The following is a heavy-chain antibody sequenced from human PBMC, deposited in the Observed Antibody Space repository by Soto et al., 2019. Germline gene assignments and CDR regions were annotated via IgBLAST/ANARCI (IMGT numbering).Heavy chain of an antibody. CDR3: ARGGYDFWSGYYTYFDY. CDR2: INSDGSST. CDR1: GFTFSSYW. D-gene: IGHD3-3*01. V-gene: IGHV3-74*01. J-gene: IGHJ4*02. Sequence: EVQLVESGGGLVQPGGSLRLSCAASGFTFSSYWMHWVRQAPGKGLVWVSRINSDGSSTSYADSVKGRFTISRDNAKNTLYLQMNSLRAEDTAVYYCARGGYDFWSGYYTYFDYWGQGTLVTVSS.